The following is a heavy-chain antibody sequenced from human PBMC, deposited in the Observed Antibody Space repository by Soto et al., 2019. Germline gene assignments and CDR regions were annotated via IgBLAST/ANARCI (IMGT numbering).Heavy chain of an antibody. CDR2: ISHSGGNT. D-gene: IGHD2-2*01. CDR3: ATFIFCSSTSCYGREGGY. CDR1: GFTFSSYG. V-gene: IGHV3-23*01. J-gene: IGHJ4*02. Sequence: EVQLLESGGGLVQPGGSLRLSCAASGFTFSSYGMSWVRRAPGKGLEWVSAISHSGGNTYYADSVKGRFAISRDNSKNTLYLQMNSLRAEDTAVYYCATFIFCSSTSCYGREGGYWGQGTLVTVSS.